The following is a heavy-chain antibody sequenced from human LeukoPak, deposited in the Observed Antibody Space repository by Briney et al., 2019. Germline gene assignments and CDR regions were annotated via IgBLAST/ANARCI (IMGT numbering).Heavy chain of an antibody. CDR3: ARDRHCSSTSCYGNY. Sequence: GGSLRLSCAASGFTFSSYSMNWVRQAPGKGLEWVSSISRSSSYIYYADSVKGRFTISRDNAKNSLYLQMNSLRAEDTAVYYCARDRHCSSTSCYGNYWGQGTLVTVSS. J-gene: IGHJ4*02. D-gene: IGHD2-2*01. CDR1: GFTFSSYS. V-gene: IGHV3-21*01. CDR2: ISRSSSYI.